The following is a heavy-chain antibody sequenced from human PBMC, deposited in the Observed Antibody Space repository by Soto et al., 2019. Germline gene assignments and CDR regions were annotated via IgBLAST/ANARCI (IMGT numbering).Heavy chain of an antibody. V-gene: IGHV4-61*01. CDR1: GASVSSGSFY. CDR3: ARAVDPIFGVWGTYRYPTWFDP. Sequence: ASETLSLTCTVSGASVSSGSFYWSWIRQPPGKGLEWIGYIYYTGSTNYSPSLKSGVTILVDTSKNQFSLKLTSVTAADTAVYYCARAVDPIFGVWGTYRYPTWFDPWGQGTLVTVSS. J-gene: IGHJ5*02. CDR2: IYYTGST. D-gene: IGHD3-16*02.